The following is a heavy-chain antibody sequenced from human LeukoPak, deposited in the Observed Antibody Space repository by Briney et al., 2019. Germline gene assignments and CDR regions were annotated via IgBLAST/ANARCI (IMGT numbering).Heavy chain of an antibody. D-gene: IGHD3-10*01. CDR2: ISYDGSNK. CDR3: ARIPYGSGSSGWSDP. J-gene: IGHJ5*02. V-gene: IGHV3-30*04. Sequence: GRSLRLSCAASGFTFSSYAMHWVRQAPGKGLEWVAVISYDGSNKYYADSVKGRFTISRDNSKNTLYLQMNSLRAEDTAVYYCARIPYGSGSSGWSDPWGQGTLVTVSS. CDR1: GFTFSSYA.